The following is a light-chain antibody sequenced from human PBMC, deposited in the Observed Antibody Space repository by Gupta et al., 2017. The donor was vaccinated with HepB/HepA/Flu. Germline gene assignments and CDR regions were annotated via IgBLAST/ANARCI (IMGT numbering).Light chain of an antibody. J-gene: IGKJ5*01. CDR1: QSVSSY. CDR3: QQHSNWPPVT. CDR2: DAS. V-gene: IGKV3-11*01. Sequence: EIVLTQSPATLSLSPGERATLPCRASQSVSSYLAWYQQKPGQAPRLLIYDASNRDTGIPARFSGSGYGKDFTLTISSREPEDFAVYYCQQHSNWPPVTFGQGTRVEIK.